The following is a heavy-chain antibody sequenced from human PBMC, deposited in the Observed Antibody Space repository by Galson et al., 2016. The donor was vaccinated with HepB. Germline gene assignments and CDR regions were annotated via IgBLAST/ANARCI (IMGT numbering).Heavy chain of an antibody. D-gene: IGHD3-3*01. Sequence: SVKVSCKASGYTFTNYGINWVRQAPGQGLEWMGWISAYNGNTVYAQKLQGRVTMTTDTSTSTAYMELRSLRSDDTAVYYCARDLENYDFWSGYYKCLDYWGQGTQVTVSS. J-gene: IGHJ4*02. CDR2: ISAYNGNT. V-gene: IGHV1-18*01. CDR3: ARDLENYDFWSGYYKCLDY. CDR1: GYTFTNYG.